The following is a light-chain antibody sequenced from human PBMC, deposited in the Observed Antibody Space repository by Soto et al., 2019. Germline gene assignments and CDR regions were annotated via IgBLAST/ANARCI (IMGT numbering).Light chain of an antibody. CDR1: RTLSSW. Sequence: DIQMTQSPSTLSASVGDRVTITCRASRTLSSWLAWYQQKPGKAPKLPIYDVSSLESGVPSRFSGSGSGTEFTLTISSLQPDDFATYYCQQYNSYSLTFGGGTKVEIK. CDR3: QQYNSYSLT. J-gene: IGKJ4*01. V-gene: IGKV1-5*01. CDR2: DVS.